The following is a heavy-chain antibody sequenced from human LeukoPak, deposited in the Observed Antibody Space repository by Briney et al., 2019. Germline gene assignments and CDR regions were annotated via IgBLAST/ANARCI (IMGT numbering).Heavy chain of an antibody. CDR2: INHSGST. V-gene: IGHV4-34*01. D-gene: IGHD3-3*01. CDR3: ARSPYYDFWSGYYTGSDNYGMDV. J-gene: IGHJ6*02. Sequence: SETLSLTCAVYGGSFSGYYWSWIRQPPGKGLEWIGEINHSGSTNYNPSLKSRVTISVDTSKNQFSLKLSSVTAADTAVYYCARSPYYDFWSGYYTGSDNYGMDVWGQGTTVTVSS. CDR1: GGSFSGYY.